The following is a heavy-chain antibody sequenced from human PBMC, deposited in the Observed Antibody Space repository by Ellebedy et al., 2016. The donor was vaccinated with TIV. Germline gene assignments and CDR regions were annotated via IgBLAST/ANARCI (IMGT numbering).Heavy chain of an antibody. D-gene: IGHD3-10*01. CDR1: GFSFSYYS. CDR3: ARVRGAGQDHYYIDV. V-gene: IGHV3-48*01. J-gene: IGHJ6*03. Sequence: GGSLRLXCAGSGFSFSYYSLNWVRRAPGKGLEWVSYITNGRSTILYAESVEGRFTISRDDAKSSLYLQMDSLRAEDTAVYYCARVRGAGQDHYYIDVWGKGTTVTVSS. CDR2: ITNGRSTI.